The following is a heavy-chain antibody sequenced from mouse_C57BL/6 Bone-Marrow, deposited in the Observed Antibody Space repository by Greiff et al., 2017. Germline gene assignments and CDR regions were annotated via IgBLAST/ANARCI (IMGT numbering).Heavy chain of an antibody. CDR2: IYPRDGST. D-gene: IGHD2-3*01. V-gene: IGHV1-85*01. CDR1: GYTFTSYD. CDR3: ARGLYDGYTDY. J-gene: IGHJ4*01. Sequence: QVQLKESGPELVKPGASVKLSCKASGYTFTSYDINWVKQRPGQGLEWIGWIYPRDGSTKYNEKFKGKATLTVDTSSSTAYMELHSLTSEDSAVYFCARGLYDGYTDYWGQGTSVTVSS.